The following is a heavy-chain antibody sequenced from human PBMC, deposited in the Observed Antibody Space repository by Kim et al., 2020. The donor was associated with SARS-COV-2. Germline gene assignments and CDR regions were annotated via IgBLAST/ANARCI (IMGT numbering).Heavy chain of an antibody. CDR1: GYTFTSYG. J-gene: IGHJ5*02. CDR3: ARDRERGALVLGLDWFDP. V-gene: IGHV1-18*04. D-gene: IGHD1-1*01. CDR2: ISAYNGNT. Sequence: ASVKVSCKASGYTFTSYGISWVRQAPGQGLEWMGWISAYNGNTNYAQKLQGRVTMTTDTSTSTAYMELRSLRSDDTAVYYCARDRERGALVLGLDWFDPWGQGTLVTVSS.